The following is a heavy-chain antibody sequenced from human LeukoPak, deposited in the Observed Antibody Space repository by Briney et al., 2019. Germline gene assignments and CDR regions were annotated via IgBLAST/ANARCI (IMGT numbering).Heavy chain of an antibody. Sequence: GGSLRLXCAASGFTFSTYWMTWVHQAPGKGLELVANMKRDGSEVYYANSVKGHFTISRDNAKNSLYLQMNSLRAEDTAVYYCARYTEYYFDYWGQGTLVTVSS. CDR1: GFTFSTYW. CDR2: MKRDGSEV. D-gene: IGHD2-2*02. J-gene: IGHJ4*02. V-gene: IGHV3-7*01. CDR3: ARYTEYYFDY.